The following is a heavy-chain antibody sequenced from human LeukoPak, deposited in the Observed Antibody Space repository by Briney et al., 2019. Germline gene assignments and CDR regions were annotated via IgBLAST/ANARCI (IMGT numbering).Heavy chain of an antibody. J-gene: IGHJ3*02. V-gene: IGHV3-21*01. CDR2: ISSSSSYI. CDR1: GFTFSSYS. CDR3: ASGGGGDAFDI. D-gene: IGHD3-16*01. Sequence: TGGSLRLSCAASGFTFSSYSMNWVRQAPGKGLEWVSSISSSSSYIYYADSVKGRFTISRDNAKNSLYLQMNSLRAEDTAVYYCASGGGGDAFDIWGQGTMVTVSS.